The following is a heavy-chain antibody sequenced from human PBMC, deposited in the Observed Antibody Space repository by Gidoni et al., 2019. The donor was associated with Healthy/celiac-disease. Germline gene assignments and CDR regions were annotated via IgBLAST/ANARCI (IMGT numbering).Heavy chain of an antibody. CDR2: ISSSSSYI. V-gene: IGHV3-21*01. Sequence: EVQLVQSGGGLVKPGGHLRRSCAASGFTFSSYSTDWVRQAPGKGLEWVSSISSSSSYISYADSVKGRFTISRDNAKNSLYLQMNSLRAEDTAVYYCARAVWSSTVRGIQLWETAYDAFDIWGQGTMVTVSS. J-gene: IGHJ3*02. CDR1: GFTFSSYS. CDR3: ARAVWSSTVRGIQLWETAYDAFDI. D-gene: IGHD5-18*01.